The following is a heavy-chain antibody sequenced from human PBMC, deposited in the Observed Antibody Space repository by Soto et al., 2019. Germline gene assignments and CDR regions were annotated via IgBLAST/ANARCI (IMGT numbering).Heavy chain of an antibody. Sequence: SETLSLTCTVSGGSISSSSYYWGWIRQPPGKGLEWIGSIYYSGSTYYNPSLKSRVTISVDTSKNQFSLKLSSVTAADTAVYYCAXLDYGDSRFYYYYGMDVWGQGTTVTVSS. CDR1: GGSISSSSYY. V-gene: IGHV4-39*01. CDR3: AXLDYGDSRFYYYYGMDV. J-gene: IGHJ6*02. D-gene: IGHD4-17*01. CDR2: IYYSGST.